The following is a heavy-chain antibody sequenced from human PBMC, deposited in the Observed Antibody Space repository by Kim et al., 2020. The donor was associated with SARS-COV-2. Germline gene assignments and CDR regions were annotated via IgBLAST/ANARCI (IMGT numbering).Heavy chain of an antibody. Sequence: GGSLRLSCAASGFTFSDYDMSWIRQAPGKGLEWISYISGGAGYIYYGDSVKGRLTISRDNANKSLYLQMNSLRSEDTSGYYCARGWEWASRCNWFDPRC. CDR1: GFTFSDYD. CDR2: ISGGAGYI. D-gene: IGHD3-3*01. CDR3: ARGWEWASRCNWFDP. V-gene: IGHV3-11*01. J-gene: IGHJ5*02.